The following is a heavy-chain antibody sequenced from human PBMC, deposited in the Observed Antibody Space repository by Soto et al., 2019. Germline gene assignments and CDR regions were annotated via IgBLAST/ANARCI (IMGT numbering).Heavy chain of an antibody. V-gene: IGHV4-4*02. CDR3: ARDRGIGEAGS. D-gene: IGHD6-13*01. CDR2: IYHSGTT. Sequence: PSETLSLTCAVSGGSITSTNWWSWVRQPPGKGLEWIGEIYHSGTTNYNPSLKSRVTISVDKSKNQFSLKLTSVTAADTAVYYCARDRGIGEAGSWGQGILVTVSS. CDR1: GGSITSTNW. J-gene: IGHJ5*02.